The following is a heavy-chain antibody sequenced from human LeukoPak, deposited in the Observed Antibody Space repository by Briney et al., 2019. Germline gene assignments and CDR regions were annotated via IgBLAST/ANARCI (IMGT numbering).Heavy chain of an antibody. V-gene: IGHV3-9*01. CDR2: IGLNSGSI. Sequence: GGSLRLSCTASGFNFNEFPMHWVRQAPGKGLEWVSGIGLNSGSIGYADSVKGRFTISRDNAKKSLYLQMNSLRPEDTAFYYCGKALSRSGYSPLDYWGQGALVTVSS. CDR1: GFNFNEFP. CDR3: GKALSRSGYSPLDY. J-gene: IGHJ4*02. D-gene: IGHD5-12*01.